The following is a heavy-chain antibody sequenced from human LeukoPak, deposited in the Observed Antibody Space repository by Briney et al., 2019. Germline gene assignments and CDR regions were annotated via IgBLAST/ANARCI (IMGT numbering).Heavy chain of an antibody. CDR3: AKVGYYHSSGYSSTYSFES. CDR1: GFTFSSYA. D-gene: IGHD3-22*01. CDR2: ISSSGGTT. Sequence: GGSLRLSCAASGFTFSSYAMSWVRQAPGKGLEWVSAISSSGGTTYYADSVKGRFTISRDNSKNPLYLQMNSLRAEDTAVYYCAKVGYYHSSGYSSTYSFESSGDGTLVSGSS. V-gene: IGHV3-23*01. J-gene: IGHJ4*03.